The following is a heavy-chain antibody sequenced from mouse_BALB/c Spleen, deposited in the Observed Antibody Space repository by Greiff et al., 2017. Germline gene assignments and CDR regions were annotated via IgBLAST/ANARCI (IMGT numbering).Heavy chain of an antibody. J-gene: IGHJ4*01. CDR1: GLTFSSHV. Sequence: AESGGCLVKPGGFLKPSFAASGLTFSSHVMYWVRQTPEKRPEWVASISSGGSTYYLDSVKGRFTISRDNARNILYLQMSSLRSEDTAMYYCARGLWSMDYWGQGTSVTVSS. V-gene: IGHV5-6-5*01. D-gene: IGHD1-1*02. CDR3: ARGLWSMDY. CDR2: ISSGGST.